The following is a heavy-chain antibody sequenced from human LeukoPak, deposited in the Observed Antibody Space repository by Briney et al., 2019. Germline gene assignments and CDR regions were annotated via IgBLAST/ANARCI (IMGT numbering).Heavy chain of an antibody. Sequence: GGSLRLSCAASGFTFSSYAMSWVRQAPGKGLEWVSAISGSGGSTYYADSVKGRFTISRDNSKNTLYLQTNSLRAEDTAVYYCAKGIVVVPAATVDYWGQGILVTVSS. J-gene: IGHJ4*02. CDR3: AKGIVVVPAATVDY. CDR2: ISGSGGST. V-gene: IGHV3-23*01. CDR1: GFTFSSYA. D-gene: IGHD2-2*01.